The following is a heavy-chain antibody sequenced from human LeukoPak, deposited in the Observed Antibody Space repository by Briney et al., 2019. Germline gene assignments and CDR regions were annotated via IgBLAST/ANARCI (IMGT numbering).Heavy chain of an antibody. CDR2: IWYGGSNK. J-gene: IGHJ4*02. V-gene: IGHV3-33*06. Sequence: GGSLRLSCAASGFTFSSYGMHWVRQAPGKGLEWVAVIWYGGSNKYYADSVKGRFTISRDNSKNTLYLQMNSLRAEDTAVYYCAKDGRVDGTHYFDYWGQGTLVTVSS. CDR3: AKDGRVDGTHYFDY. CDR1: GFTFSSYG. D-gene: IGHD5-24*01.